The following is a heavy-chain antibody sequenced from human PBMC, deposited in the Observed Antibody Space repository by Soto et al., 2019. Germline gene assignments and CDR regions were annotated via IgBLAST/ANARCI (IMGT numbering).Heavy chain of an antibody. Sequence: QVQLVQSGAEVKKPGASVKVSCKASGYTFTSYGITWVRQAPGQGLEWMGWISAYNGNTNYAQKLQGRVTMTTDTSTSTAYMELRSLRYDATAVYYCARSPITVAGTGDXYYYYGMDVWGQGTTVTVSS. CDR2: ISAYNGNT. CDR1: GYTFTSYG. CDR3: ARSPITVAGTGDXYYYYGMDV. V-gene: IGHV1-18*01. J-gene: IGHJ6*02. D-gene: IGHD6-19*01.